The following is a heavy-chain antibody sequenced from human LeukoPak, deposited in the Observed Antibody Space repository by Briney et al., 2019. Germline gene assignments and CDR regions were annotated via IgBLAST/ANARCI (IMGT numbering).Heavy chain of an antibody. Sequence: GGALLLSCAAPGFPLCSYLMNWVRQAPGEGLEGVGHIKPDGTTKFYVDSVKGRFTISRDNALNSLYLQMNSLRAEDTAIYYCARSIPYGTTWYGRSDYWGQGTLVTVSS. D-gene: IGHD6-13*01. J-gene: IGHJ4*02. V-gene: IGHV3-7*03. CDR3: ARSIPYGTTWYGRSDY. CDR2: IKPDGTTK. CDR1: GFPLCSYL.